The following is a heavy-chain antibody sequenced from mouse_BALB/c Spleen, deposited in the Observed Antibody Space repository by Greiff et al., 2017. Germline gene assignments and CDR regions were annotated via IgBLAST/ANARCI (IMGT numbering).Heavy chain of an antibody. CDR1: GFSLTSYG. J-gene: IGHJ3*01. CDR2: IWAGGST. CDR3: ARGGNYPFAY. V-gene: IGHV2-9*02. D-gene: IGHD2-1*01. Sequence: VNVVESGPGLVAPSQSLSITCTVSGFSLTSYGVHWVRQPPGKGLEWLGVIWAGGSTNYNSALMSRLSISKDNSKSQVFLKMNSLQTDDTAMYYCARGGNYPFAYWGQGTLVTVSA.